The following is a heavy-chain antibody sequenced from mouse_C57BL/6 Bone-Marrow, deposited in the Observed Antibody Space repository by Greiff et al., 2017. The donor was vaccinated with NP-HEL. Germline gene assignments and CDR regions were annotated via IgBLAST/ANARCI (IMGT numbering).Heavy chain of an antibody. D-gene: IGHD2-3*01. CDR3: ARGDGYRYFEV. Sequence: EVQLVESEGGLVQPGSSMKLSCTASGFTFSDYYMAWVRQVPEKGLEWVANINYDGSSTYYLDSLKSRFIISRDNAKNILYLQMSSLKSEDTATDYCARGDGYRYFEVWGTGTTVTVSA. J-gene: IGHJ1*03. CDR2: INYDGSST. CDR1: GFTFSDYY. V-gene: IGHV5-16*01.